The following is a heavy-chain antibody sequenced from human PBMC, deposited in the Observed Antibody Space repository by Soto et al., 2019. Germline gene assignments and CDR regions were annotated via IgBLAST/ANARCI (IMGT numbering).Heavy chain of an antibody. D-gene: IGHD3-10*01. CDR2: INHSGST. CDR3: ARVVRGHYGMDV. J-gene: IGHJ6*02. CDR1: GGSFSGYY. Sequence: LSLTCAVYGGSFSGYYWSWIRQPPGKGLEWIGEINHSGSTNYNPSLKSRVTISVDTSKNQFSLKLSSVTAADTAVYYCARVVRGHYGMDVWGQGTTVTVSS. V-gene: IGHV4-34*01.